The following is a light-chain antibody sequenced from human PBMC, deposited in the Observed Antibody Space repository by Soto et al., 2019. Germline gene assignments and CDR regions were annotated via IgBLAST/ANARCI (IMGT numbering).Light chain of an antibody. V-gene: IGKV1-8*01. J-gene: IGKJ1*01. CDR3: LQYYTYSWT. CDR1: QDISNY. Sequence: AIRMTQSPSSFSASTGDRVTTTCRASQDISNYVAWYQQKLGKAPKLLIYGASILQSGVPSRFSGSGSGTDFTLTISSLQSEDFASYYCLQYYTYSWTFGQGTK. CDR2: GAS.